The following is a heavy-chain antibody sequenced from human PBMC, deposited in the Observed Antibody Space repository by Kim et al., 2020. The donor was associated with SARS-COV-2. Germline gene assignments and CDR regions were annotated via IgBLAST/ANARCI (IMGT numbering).Heavy chain of an antibody. D-gene: IGHD3-10*01. J-gene: IGHJ6*02. CDR3: ARALGALDYYGSGSYYYYGMDV. V-gene: IGHV1-69*13. CDR2: IIPIFGTA. CDR1: GGTFSSYA. Sequence: SVKVSCKASGGTFSSYAISWVRQAPGQGLEWMGGIIPIFGTANYAQKFQGRVTITADESTSTAYMELSSLRSEDTAVYYCARALGALDYYGSGSYYYYGMDVWGQGTTVTVSS.